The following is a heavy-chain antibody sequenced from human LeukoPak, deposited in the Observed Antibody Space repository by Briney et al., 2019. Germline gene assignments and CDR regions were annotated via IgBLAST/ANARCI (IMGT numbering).Heavy chain of an antibody. CDR2: ISYDGSNK. V-gene: IGHV3-30*18. D-gene: IGHD3-3*01. J-gene: IGHJ6*02. Sequence: PGGSLGLSCAASGFTFSSYGMHWVRQAPGKGLEWVAVISYDGSNKYYADSVKGRFTISRDNSKNTLYLQMNSLRAEDTAVYYCAKRVPFGVVIMGRYGMDVWGQGTTVTVSS. CDR3: AKRVPFGVVIMGRYGMDV. CDR1: GFTFSSYG.